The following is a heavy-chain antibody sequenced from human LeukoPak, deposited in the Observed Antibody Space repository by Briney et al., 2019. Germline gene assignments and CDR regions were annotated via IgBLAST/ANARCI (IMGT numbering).Heavy chain of an antibody. V-gene: IGHV4-31*03. J-gene: IGHJ4*02. Sequence: SQTLSLTCTVSGGSISSGGYYWSWIRQHPGKGLEWIGEIYHSGSTNYNPSLKSRVTISVDTSKNQFSLKLSSVTAADTAVYYCARDLRKVRGGIDYWGQGTLVTVSS. CDR2: IYHSGST. D-gene: IGHD3-10*01. CDR1: GGSISSGGYY. CDR3: ARDLRKVRGGIDY.